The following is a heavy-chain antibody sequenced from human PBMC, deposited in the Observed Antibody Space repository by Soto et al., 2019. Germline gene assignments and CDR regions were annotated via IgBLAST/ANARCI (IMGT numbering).Heavy chain of an antibody. CDR2: ISSSSSYI. CDR3: ARDRLGP. CDR1: GGSFSGYY. V-gene: IGHV3-21*01. Sequence: PSETLSLTCAVYGGSFSGYYWSWIRQPPGKGLEWVSSISSSSSYIYYADSVKGRFTISRDNAKNSLYLQMNSLRAEDTAVYYCARDRLGPWGQGTLVTVSS. J-gene: IGHJ4*02. D-gene: IGHD3-10*01.